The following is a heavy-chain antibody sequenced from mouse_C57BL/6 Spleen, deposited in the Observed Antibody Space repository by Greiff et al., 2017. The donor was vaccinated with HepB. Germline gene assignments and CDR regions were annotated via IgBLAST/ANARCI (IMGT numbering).Heavy chain of an antibody. CDR1: GYTFTDYE. Sequence: VQLVESGAELVRPGASVTLSCKASGYTFTDYEMHWVKQTPVHGLEWIGAIDPETGGTAYNQKFKGKAILTADKSSSTAYMELRSLTSEDSAVYYCTRFFITTVVATGTGLDYWGQGTTLTVSS. D-gene: IGHD1-1*01. V-gene: IGHV1-15*01. CDR3: TRFFITTVVATGTGLDY. CDR2: IDPETGGT. J-gene: IGHJ2*01.